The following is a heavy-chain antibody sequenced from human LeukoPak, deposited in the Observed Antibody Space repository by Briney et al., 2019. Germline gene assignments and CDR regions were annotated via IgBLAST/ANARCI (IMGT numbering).Heavy chain of an antibody. CDR2: ISSSSRFI. V-gene: IGHV3-21*01. D-gene: IGHD1-26*01. J-gene: IGHJ4*02. CDR3: ARDKDVGATLLDY. CDR1: GFTFNSYS. Sequence: GGSLRLSCAASGFTFNSYSMNWFRQAPGKGLEWVSSISSSSRFIYYADSVKGRFTISRDNAKNSLYLQMNSLRAEDTAVYYCARDKDVGATLLDYWGQGTLVTVSS.